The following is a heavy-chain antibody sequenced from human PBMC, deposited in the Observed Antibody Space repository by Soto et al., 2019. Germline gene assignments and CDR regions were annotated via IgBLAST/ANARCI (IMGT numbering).Heavy chain of an antibody. D-gene: IGHD6-19*01. V-gene: IGHV4-59*01. Sequence: SETLSLTCTVSGGSISNNYWSWIRQPPGKGLEWIGYIYNRGNTNYNPSLKSRATISVDTTKNQFSLKLTPVTAADTAVYYCARGRGWYADWFDPWGQGTLVTVSS. CDR3: ARGRGWYADWFDP. CDR1: GGSISNNY. J-gene: IGHJ5*02. CDR2: IYNRGNT.